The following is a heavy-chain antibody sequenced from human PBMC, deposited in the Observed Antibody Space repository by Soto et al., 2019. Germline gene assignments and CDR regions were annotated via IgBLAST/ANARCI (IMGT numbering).Heavy chain of an antibody. CDR1: DDSINSDKYY. CDR3: ARLEGLATISYYFDF. V-gene: IGHV4-39*01. D-gene: IGHD3-9*01. CDR2: IYYRGNA. J-gene: IGHJ4*02. Sequence: QLQLQESGPGLVKPSETLSLTCSVSDDSINSDKYYWGWIRQPPGKGLEWIGSIYYRGNAYYNQSLQTRVTISLDKSKSQFSLKLHSVTAAASAVYFCARLEGLATISYYFDFWGPGALVTVSS.